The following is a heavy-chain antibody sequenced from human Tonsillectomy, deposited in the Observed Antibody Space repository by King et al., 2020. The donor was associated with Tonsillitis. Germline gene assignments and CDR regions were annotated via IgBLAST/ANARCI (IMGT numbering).Heavy chain of an antibody. V-gene: IGHV5-51*01. CDR2: IYPGDSDT. Sequence: QLVQSGAEVKKPGESLKISCKGSGYSFTSYWIGWVRQMPGKGLEWMGIIYPGDSDTRYSPSFQGQVTITADKSISTAYLEWSSLKASDTAMYYCARSHYGSYYYYYGMDVWGQGTTVTVSS. CDR1: GYSFTSYW. CDR3: ARSHYGSYYYYYGMDV. J-gene: IGHJ6*02. D-gene: IGHD3-10*01.